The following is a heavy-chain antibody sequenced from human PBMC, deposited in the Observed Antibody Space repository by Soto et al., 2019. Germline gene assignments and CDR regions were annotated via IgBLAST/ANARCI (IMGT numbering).Heavy chain of an antibody. CDR1: GFTVSSNY. J-gene: IGHJ4*02. D-gene: IGHD2-21*01. V-gene: IGHV3-66*01. CDR2: IYSGGST. CDR3: ARDMRRCGGDCLDY. Sequence: GGSLRLSCAASGFTVSSNYMSWVRQAPGKGLEWVSVIYSGGSTYYADSVKGRFTISRDNSKNTLYLQMNSLRAEDTAVYYCARDMRRCGGDCLDYWGQGTLVTVSS.